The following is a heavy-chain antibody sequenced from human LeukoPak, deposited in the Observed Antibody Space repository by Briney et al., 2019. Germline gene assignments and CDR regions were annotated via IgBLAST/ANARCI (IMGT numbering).Heavy chain of an antibody. CDR1: GFTVSSNY. D-gene: IGHD1-7*01. Sequence: SGGSLRLSCAASGFTVSSNYMSWVRQAPGKGLEWVSVIYSGDSTYYADSVKGRFTISRDNSKNTLYLQMNSLRAEDTAVYYCASGNFGRYYFDYWGQGTLVTVSS. V-gene: IGHV3-66*01. CDR2: IYSGDST. CDR3: ASGNFGRYYFDY. J-gene: IGHJ4*02.